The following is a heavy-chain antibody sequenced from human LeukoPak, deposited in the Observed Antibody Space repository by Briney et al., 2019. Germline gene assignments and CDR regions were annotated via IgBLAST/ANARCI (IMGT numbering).Heavy chain of an antibody. V-gene: IGHV3-23*01. CDR2: ISASGTDT. Sequence: PGGSLRLSCAASGFTLSNYATSWVRQAPGKGLEWVSAISASGTDTYYADSVKGRFTISRDTSKNTVYLQMNSLSDEDTAVYFCAKQLESGKYYPTGDDFWGQGTLVTVSS. J-gene: IGHJ4*02. D-gene: IGHD3-10*01. CDR3: AKQLESGKYYPTGDDF. CDR1: GFTLSNYA.